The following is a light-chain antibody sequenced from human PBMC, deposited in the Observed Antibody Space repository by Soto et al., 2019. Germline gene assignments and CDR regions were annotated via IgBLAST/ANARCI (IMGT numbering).Light chain of an antibody. CDR3: MQRIPLSRT. CDR2: EVS. V-gene: IGKV2D-29*01. J-gene: IGKJ1*01. CDR1: QSLLQTNGKTY. Sequence: DIVMTQTPLSLSVAPGQPASISCKSSQSLLQTNGKTYLHWYLQKPGQPPQLLIYEVSNRFSGVADWFSGSGSGKDFTLKNSRVGAEDVGVYLCMQRIPLSRTFGQGTKVEIK.